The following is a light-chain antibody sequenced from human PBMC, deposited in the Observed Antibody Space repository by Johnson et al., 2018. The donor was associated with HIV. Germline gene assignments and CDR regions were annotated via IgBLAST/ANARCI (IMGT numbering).Light chain of an antibody. J-gene: IGLJ1*01. CDR1: SSNIGNNY. Sequence: QSMLTQPPSVSAAPGQKVTISCSGSSSNIGNNYVSWYQQLPGTAPKLLIYENTKRPSGIPDRFSGSKSGTSATLGITGLQTGDEADYYCGTWDSSLGASYVFGTGTKVTVL. V-gene: IGLV1-51*02. CDR2: ENT. CDR3: GTWDSSLGASYV.